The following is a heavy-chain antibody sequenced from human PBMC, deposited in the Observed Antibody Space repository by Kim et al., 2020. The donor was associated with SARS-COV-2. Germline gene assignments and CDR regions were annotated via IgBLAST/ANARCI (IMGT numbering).Heavy chain of an antibody. D-gene: IGHD3-22*01. CDR1: GFTFSSYG. CDR3: AKLLSPAYYYDSSGYSDHDY. Sequence: GGSLRLSCAASGFTFSSYGMHWVRQAPGKGLEWVAVISYDGSNKYYADSVKGRFTISRDNSKNTLYLQMNSLRAEDTAVYYCAKLLSPAYYYDSSGYSDHDYWGQGTLGTVSS. J-gene: IGHJ4*02. V-gene: IGHV3-30*18. CDR2: ISYDGSNK.